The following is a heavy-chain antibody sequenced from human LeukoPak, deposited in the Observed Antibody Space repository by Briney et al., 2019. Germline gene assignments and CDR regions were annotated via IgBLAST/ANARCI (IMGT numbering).Heavy chain of an antibody. D-gene: IGHD3-10*01. CDR3: ARGPTYYYGSGSYGPFDY. V-gene: IGHV3-21*01. J-gene: IGHJ4*02. CDR2: ISSSSVYI. Sequence: GGSLRLSCAASGFTFSSYSLNWVRQAPGKGLEWVSSISSSSVYIYYADSVKGRFTISRDNAKNSLYLQMNRLRAEDTAVYYCARGPTYYYGSGSYGPFDYWGQGTLSPSPQ. CDR1: GFTFSSYS.